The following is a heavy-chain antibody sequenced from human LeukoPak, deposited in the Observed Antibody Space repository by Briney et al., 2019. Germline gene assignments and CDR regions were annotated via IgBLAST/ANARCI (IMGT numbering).Heavy chain of an antibody. V-gene: IGHV3-23*01. J-gene: IGHJ4*02. CDR3: ARAYCSGGSCYLTRFDY. D-gene: IGHD2-15*01. CDR2: ISGSGGST. CDR1: GFTFSSYA. Sequence: GGSLRLSCAASGFTFSSYAMSWVRQAPGKGLEWVSAISGSGGSTYYADSVKGRFTISRDSAKNSLYLQMNSLRAEDTAVYYCARAYCSGGSCYLTRFDYWGQGTLVTVSS.